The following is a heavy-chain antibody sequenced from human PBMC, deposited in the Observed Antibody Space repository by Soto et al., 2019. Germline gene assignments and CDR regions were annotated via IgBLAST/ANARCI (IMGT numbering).Heavy chain of an antibody. CDR1: GGTFSSYA. V-gene: IGHV1-69*12. CDR3: ARDRRVSYYYYGMDV. D-gene: IGHD6-13*01. CDR2: IIPIFGTA. J-gene: IGHJ6*02. Sequence: QVQLVQSGAEVKKPGSSVKVSCKASGGTFSSYAISWVRQAPGQGLEWMGGIIPIFGTANYAQKFQGRVTITADESTSTAYLELSSLKPEDTAGYYCARDRRVSYYYYGMDVWGQGTTVTVSS.